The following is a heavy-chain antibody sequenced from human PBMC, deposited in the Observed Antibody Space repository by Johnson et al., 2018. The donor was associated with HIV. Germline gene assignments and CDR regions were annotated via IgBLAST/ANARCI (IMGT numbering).Heavy chain of an antibody. J-gene: IGHJ3*02. D-gene: IGHD6-19*01. Sequence: MQLVESGGGLVQPGGSLRLSCAVSGFTFSSYAIHWVRQAPGKGLEYVSAISSNGGSTYYANSVKGRFTISRDNSKNTLYVQMNSLRAEDTAVYYCAGGVAVAFDIWGPGTMVTVSS. CDR1: GFTFSSYA. V-gene: IGHV3-64*01. CDR2: ISSNGGST. CDR3: AGGVAVAFDI.